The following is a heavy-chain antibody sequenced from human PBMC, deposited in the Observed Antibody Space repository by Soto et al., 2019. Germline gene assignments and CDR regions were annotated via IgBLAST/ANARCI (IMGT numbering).Heavy chain of an antibody. CDR3: ARTGKVGIQLWLNY. Sequence: EVRLVESGGGLVQPGGSLRLSCAASGFTFSSYWMHWVRQAPGKGLVWVSRINSDGSSTSYADSVKGRFTISRDNAKNTLYLQMNSLRAEDTAVYYCARTGKVGIQLWLNYWGQGTLVTVSS. D-gene: IGHD5-18*01. V-gene: IGHV3-74*01. J-gene: IGHJ4*02. CDR1: GFTFSSYW. CDR2: INSDGSST.